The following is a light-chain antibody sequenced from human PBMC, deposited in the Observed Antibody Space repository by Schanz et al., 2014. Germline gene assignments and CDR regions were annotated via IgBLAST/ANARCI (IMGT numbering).Light chain of an antibody. CDR2: DVI. CDR1: SSDVGTSNL. Sequence: QSALTQPASVSGSPGQSITISCTGTSSDVGTSNLLSWYQQYPGKAPKLLIYDVIKRPSGVSNRFSGSKSGNTDSLTISGLQPEDEADYYCKSYGGSSNVVFGGGTKLTV. CDR3: KSYGGSSNVV. V-gene: IGLV2-14*02. J-gene: IGLJ2*01.